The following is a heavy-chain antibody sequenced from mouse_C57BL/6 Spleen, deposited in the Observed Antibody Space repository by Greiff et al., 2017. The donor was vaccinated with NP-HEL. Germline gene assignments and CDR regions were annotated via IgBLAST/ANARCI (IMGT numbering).Heavy chain of an antibody. CDR1: GYTFTSYW. CDR2: IHPNSGST. Sequence: QVQLQQSGAELVKPGASVKLSCKASGYTFTSYWMHWVKQRPGQGLEWIGMIHPNSGSTNYNEKFKGKATLTVDKSSSTAYMQLSSLTSEDSAVYYCARQGDDGSSFAYWGQGTLVTVSA. CDR3: ARQGDDGSSFAY. V-gene: IGHV1-64*01. J-gene: IGHJ3*01. D-gene: IGHD2-3*01.